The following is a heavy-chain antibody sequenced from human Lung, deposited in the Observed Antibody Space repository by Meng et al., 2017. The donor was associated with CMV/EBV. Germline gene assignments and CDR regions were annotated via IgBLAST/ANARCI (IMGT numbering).Heavy chain of an antibody. V-gene: IGHV4-39*01. D-gene: IGHD3-10*01. Sequence: SISSSSYYWGWMRQPPGKGLEWIESIYYSGSTYYNPSLKRRVTISVDTSKNQFSLKLSSVTAADTAVYYCARRQGDYYGSGLLFDYWGQGTPVTVSS. J-gene: IGHJ4*02. CDR1: SISSSSYY. CDR2: IYYSGST. CDR3: ARRQGDYYGSGLLFDY.